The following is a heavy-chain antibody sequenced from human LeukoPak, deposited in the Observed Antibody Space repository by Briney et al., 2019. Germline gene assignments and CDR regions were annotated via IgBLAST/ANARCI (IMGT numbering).Heavy chain of an antibody. CDR3: ASVGASTAEYFQH. CDR2: IYTSGST. Sequence: SETLSLTCTVSVGSISSYYWSWIRQPAAKGLEWIGRIYTSGSTNHNPSLKSRVTMSVDTSKNQFSLKLSSVTAADTAVYYCASVGASTAEYFQHWGQGTLVTVSS. V-gene: IGHV4-4*07. D-gene: IGHD1-26*01. J-gene: IGHJ1*01. CDR1: VGSISSYY.